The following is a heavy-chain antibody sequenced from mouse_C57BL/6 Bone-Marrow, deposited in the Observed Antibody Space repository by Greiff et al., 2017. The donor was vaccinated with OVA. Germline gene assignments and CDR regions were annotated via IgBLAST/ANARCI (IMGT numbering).Heavy chain of an antibody. CDR3: MVTTLYYYAMDY. D-gene: IGHD2-1*01. J-gene: IGHJ4*01. CDR2: INPNYGTT. Sequence: EVKLMESGPELVKPGASVKISCKASGYSFTDYNMNWVKQSNGKSLEWIGVINPNYGTTSYNQKFKGKATLTVDQSSSTAYMQLNSLTSEDSAVYYCMVTTLYYYAMDYWGQGTSVTVSS. CDR1: GYSFTDYN. V-gene: IGHV1-39*01.